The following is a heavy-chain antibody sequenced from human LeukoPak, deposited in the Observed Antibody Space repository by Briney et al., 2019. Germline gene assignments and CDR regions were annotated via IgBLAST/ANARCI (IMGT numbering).Heavy chain of an antibody. CDR3: ARGSRPVYNLLTGKRYFDY. V-gene: IGHV1-46*01. J-gene: IGHJ4*02. Sequence: ASVKVSCKASGYTFTSYYMHWVRQAPGQGLEWMGIINPSGGSTTYAQKFRGRLTMTRDMSTSTVYMELSSLGSEDTAVYYCARGSRPVYNLLTGKRYFDYWGQGTLLTVSS. CDR2: INPSGGST. CDR1: GYTFTSYY. D-gene: IGHD3-9*01.